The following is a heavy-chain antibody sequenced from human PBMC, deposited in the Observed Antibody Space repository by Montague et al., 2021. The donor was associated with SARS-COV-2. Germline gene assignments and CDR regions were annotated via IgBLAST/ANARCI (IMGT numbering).Heavy chain of an antibody. D-gene: IGHD1-26*01. Sequence: CAISGDSVSSNNAAWNWIRQSPSRGLEWLGRTCYRSEWYFDYAISLRGRITINPDTSKNQFSLQLDSVTLDDTAVYYCARYSYSWTYSGLNDAFDIWGQGTLVTVSS. CDR3: ARYSYSWTYSGLNDAFDI. CDR1: GDSVSSNNAA. V-gene: IGHV6-1*01. J-gene: IGHJ3*02. CDR2: TCYRSEWYF.